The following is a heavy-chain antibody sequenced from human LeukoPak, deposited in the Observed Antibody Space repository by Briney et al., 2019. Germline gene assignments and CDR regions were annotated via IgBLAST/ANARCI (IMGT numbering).Heavy chain of an antibody. D-gene: IGHD6-13*01. CDR3: ARDRYSSMWSVFEY. Sequence: GGSLRLSCAASGFTFNSYEMNWVRQSPGKGLEWVAVIWYDGSTKVYADSVKGRFTISRDNSRNTLYLQVNSLRAEDTAVYYCARDRYSSMWSVFEYWGQGALVTVSS. CDR2: IWYDGSTK. CDR1: GFTFNSYE. V-gene: IGHV3-33*08. J-gene: IGHJ4*02.